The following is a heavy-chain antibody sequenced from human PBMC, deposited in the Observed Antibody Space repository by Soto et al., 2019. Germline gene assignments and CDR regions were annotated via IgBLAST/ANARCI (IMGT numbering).Heavy chain of an antibody. D-gene: IGHD3-10*01. CDR3: AKRTPLYASESSRFDP. CDR1: GGSITGTTNY. CDR2: VDYTGST. V-gene: IGHV4-39*01. Sequence: SETLSLTCTVSGGSITGTTNYWGWIRQPPGKGLEWIGTVDYTGSTNYNPSLESRVTISVDTSKNQFSLNLRSVTAADTAVYYCAKRTPLYASESSRFDPWGQGALVTVSS. J-gene: IGHJ5*02.